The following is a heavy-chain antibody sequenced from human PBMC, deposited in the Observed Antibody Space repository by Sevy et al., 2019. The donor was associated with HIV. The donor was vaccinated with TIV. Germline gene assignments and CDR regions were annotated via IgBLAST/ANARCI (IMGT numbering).Heavy chain of an antibody. CDR3: ARDLRSNYNNDFDP. D-gene: IGHD4-4*01. V-gene: IGHV3-30-3*01. Sequence: GGSLRLSCAASGFPFTTYALHWVRQAPGKGLEWVAVISYDGSNKYYADSVKGRFTISRDSSKNTLYLQMNSLTTEDTAVYYCARDLRSNYNNDFDPWGQGTLVTVSS. CDR2: ISYDGSNK. J-gene: IGHJ5*02. CDR1: GFPFTTYA.